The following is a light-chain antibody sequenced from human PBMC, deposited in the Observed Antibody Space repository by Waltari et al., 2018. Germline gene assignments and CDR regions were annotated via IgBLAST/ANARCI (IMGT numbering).Light chain of an antibody. V-gene: IGKV1-6*02. CDR3: QHGYGAPPT. J-gene: IGKJ4*01. CDR1: QDISNN. Sequence: IQMTPSTFSLSAFVGDRVTITCQASQDISNNVAWYQQKPGKVSKLLIYKSSTLHSGVPSRFSGSGSGTHFALTISSLQPDDFATYFCQHGYGAPPTFGGGTKVEI. CDR2: KSS.